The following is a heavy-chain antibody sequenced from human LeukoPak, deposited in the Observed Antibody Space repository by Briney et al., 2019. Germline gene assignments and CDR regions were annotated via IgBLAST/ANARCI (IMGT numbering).Heavy chain of an antibody. Sequence: ASVKVSCKASGYTFTSYDINWVRQATGQGLEWMGWMNPNSGNTGYAQKFQGRVTMTRKTSISTAYMELSSLRSEDTAVYYCAARVWKPGGYDPLVFDYWGQGTLVTVSS. J-gene: IGHJ4*02. CDR1: GYTFTSYD. CDR3: AARVWKPGGYDPLVFDY. CDR2: MNPNSGNT. D-gene: IGHD5-12*01. V-gene: IGHV1-8*01.